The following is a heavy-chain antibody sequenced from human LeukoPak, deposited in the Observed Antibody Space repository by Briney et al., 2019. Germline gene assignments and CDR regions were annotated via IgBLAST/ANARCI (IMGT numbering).Heavy chain of an antibody. J-gene: IGHJ4*02. D-gene: IGHD5-24*01. CDR2: ISYSGST. CDR1: GVSISSYY. V-gene: IGHV4-59*01. Sequence: PSETLSLTCTVSGVSISSYYWSWIRQPPGKGLEWIGYISYSGSTNYNPSLKSRVTISVDTSKNQFSLKLSSVTAADTAVYYCARDVGGWLHFALWGQGTLVTVSS. CDR3: ARDVGGWLHFAL.